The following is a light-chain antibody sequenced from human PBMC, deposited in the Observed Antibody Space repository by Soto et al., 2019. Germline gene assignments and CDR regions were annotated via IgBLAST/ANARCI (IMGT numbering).Light chain of an antibody. CDR1: QSVTSSY. CDR3: QQYGSSARR. J-gene: IGKJ1*01. V-gene: IGKV3-20*01. Sequence: EIVLTQSPGTLSLSPGERVTLSCRASQSVTSSYLSWYQQKPGQPPRLLIYGASSRATGIPDRFSGGGSGTNFTLAICRLKAEDCAVYFCQQYGSSARRFGQGTKVDIK. CDR2: GAS.